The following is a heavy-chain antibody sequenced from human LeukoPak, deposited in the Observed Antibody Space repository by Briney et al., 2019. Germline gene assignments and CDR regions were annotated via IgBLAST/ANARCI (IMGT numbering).Heavy chain of an antibody. D-gene: IGHD3-22*01. V-gene: IGHV4-4*07. CDR3: ARVWFSSGPRYYFDY. J-gene: IGHJ4*02. CDR2: IYSSGST. Sequence: PSETLSLTCTVSAGSISSYYWSWIRQPAGKGLEWIGRIYSSGSTNYNPSLKSRVTISVDTSKNQFSLKLSSVTAADTAVYYCARVWFSSGPRYYFDYWGQGTLVTVSS. CDR1: AGSISSYY.